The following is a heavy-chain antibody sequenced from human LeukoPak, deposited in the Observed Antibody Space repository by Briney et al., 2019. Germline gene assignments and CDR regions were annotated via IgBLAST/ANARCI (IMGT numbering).Heavy chain of an antibody. V-gene: IGHV1-69*13. CDR3: ASLGGVFGDIVVVPAAISFDY. D-gene: IGHD2-2*01. CDR2: IIPIFVTA. CDR1: GGTFSSYA. J-gene: IGHJ4*02. Sequence: GASVKVSCKASGGTFSSYAISWVRQAPGQGLEWMGGIIPIFVTANYTQKFQGRVTITADESTSTAYMELSSLRSEDTAVYYCASLGGVFGDIVVVPAAISFDYWGQGTLVTVSS.